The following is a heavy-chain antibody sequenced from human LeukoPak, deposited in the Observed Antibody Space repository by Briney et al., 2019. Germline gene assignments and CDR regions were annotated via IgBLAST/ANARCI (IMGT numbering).Heavy chain of an antibody. D-gene: IGHD3-22*01. CDR1: GGSISSSSYY. J-gene: IGHJ5*02. CDR2: IYYSGST. V-gene: IGHV4-39*07. Sequence: PSETLSLTCTVSGGSISSSSYYWGWIRQPPGKGLEWIGSIYYSGSTYYNPSLKSRVTISVDTSKNQFSLKLSSVTAADTAVYYCARARGPSYYDSSGIDNWFDPWGQGTLVTVSS. CDR3: ARARGPSYYDSSGIDNWFDP.